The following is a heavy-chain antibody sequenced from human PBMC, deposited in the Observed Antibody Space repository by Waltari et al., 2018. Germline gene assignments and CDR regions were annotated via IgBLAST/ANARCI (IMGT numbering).Heavy chain of an antibody. CDR1: GFTFSSYA. Sequence: EVQLVESGGGLVQPGGSLRLSCAASGFTFSSYAMSWVRQAPGKGLEWVSAIRGSGGSTYYADSVKGRFTISRDNSKNTLYLQMNSLRAEDTAVYYCAIGIAARPAVDIWGQGTMVTVSS. CDR3: AIGIAARPAVDI. D-gene: IGHD6-6*01. CDR2: IRGSGGST. V-gene: IGHV3-23*04. J-gene: IGHJ3*02.